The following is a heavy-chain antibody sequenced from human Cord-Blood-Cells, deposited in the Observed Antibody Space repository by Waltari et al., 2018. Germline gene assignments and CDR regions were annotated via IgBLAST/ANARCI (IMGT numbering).Heavy chain of an antibody. V-gene: IGHV1-69*01. D-gene: IGHD1-1*01. J-gene: IGHJ4*02. Sequence: QVQLVQAGAEVKKPGSAGKVSCKASGGNFSSYAISWVRQAPGQGLEWMGGIIPIFGTANYAQKFQGRVTITADESTSTAYMELSSLRSEDTAVYYCASDELNAFDYWGQGTLVTVSS. CDR3: ASDELNAFDY. CDR1: GGNFSSYA. CDR2: IIPIFGTA.